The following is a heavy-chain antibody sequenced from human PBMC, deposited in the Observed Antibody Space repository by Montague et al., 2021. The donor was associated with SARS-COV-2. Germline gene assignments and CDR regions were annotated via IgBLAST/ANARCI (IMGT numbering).Heavy chain of an antibody. D-gene: IGHD3-10*01. V-gene: IGHV4-39*07. CDR2: IYYSGST. CDR3: ARDLAGYYGSGSYGGMDV. J-gene: IGHJ6*02. Sequence: SETLSLTCTVSGGSISSSSYYWGWIRQPPGKGLEWIGSIYYSGSTYYNPSLKSRVTISVDTSKNKFSLKLSSVTAADTAAYYCARDLAGYYGSGSYGGMDVWGQGTTVTVSS. CDR1: GGSISSSSYY.